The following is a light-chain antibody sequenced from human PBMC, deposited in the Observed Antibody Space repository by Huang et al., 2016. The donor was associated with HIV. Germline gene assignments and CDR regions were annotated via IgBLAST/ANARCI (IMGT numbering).Light chain of an antibody. V-gene: IGKV1-NL1*01. CDR3: QQYNGIPWT. J-gene: IGKJ1*01. Sequence: DIQMTQSPSSLSASVGDRVTSTCRASQGIGNSLAWYQQKPEKAPRLLLYATSRLESGVPSRFSGSGSGTHYTLTISTLQPEDIASYYCQQYNGIPWTFGQGTKVEIK. CDR2: ATS. CDR1: QGIGNS.